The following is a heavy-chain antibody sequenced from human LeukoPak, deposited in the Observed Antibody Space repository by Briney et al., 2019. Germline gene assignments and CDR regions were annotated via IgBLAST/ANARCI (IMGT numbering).Heavy chain of an antibody. D-gene: IGHD2-15*01. Sequence: GGSLRLSCAASGFTFSSYEMNWVRQAPGKGLEWVSAISGSGGSTYYADSVKGRFTISRDNSKNTLYLQMNSLRAEDTAVYYCAKDPRGATDFDYWGQGTLVTVSS. V-gene: IGHV3-23*01. CDR2: ISGSGGST. CDR1: GFTFSSYE. J-gene: IGHJ4*02. CDR3: AKDPRGATDFDY.